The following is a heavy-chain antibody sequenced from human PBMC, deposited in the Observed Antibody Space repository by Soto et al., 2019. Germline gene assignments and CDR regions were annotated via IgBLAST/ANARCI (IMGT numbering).Heavy chain of an antibody. CDR2: ISSSSFTI. J-gene: IGHJ4*02. Sequence: GGSLRLSCAASGFRFSDYSMNWVRQAPGRGLEWVSYISSSSFTIHYADSVEGRFAISRDNAKNSLYLQMNSLRVEDTAVYYCARDYNDFWSGKFYYWGQGALVTVYS. CDR1: GFRFSDYS. V-gene: IGHV3-48*01. D-gene: IGHD3-3*01. CDR3: ARDYNDFWSGKFYY.